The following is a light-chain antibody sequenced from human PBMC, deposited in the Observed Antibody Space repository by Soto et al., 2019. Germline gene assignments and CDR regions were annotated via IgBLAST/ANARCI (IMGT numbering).Light chain of an antibody. V-gene: IGLV1-40*01. CDR3: QSYASSMSGYV. CDR2: GNS. J-gene: IGLJ1*01. Sequence: QSVLTQPPSVSGAPGQRVTISCTGSSSNIGAGYDVHWYQQLPGTAPKLLIYGNSNRPSGVPDRFSGSKSGTSASLAITGLQAEDEADYSCQSYASSMSGYVFGTGTKATVL. CDR1: SSNIGAGYD.